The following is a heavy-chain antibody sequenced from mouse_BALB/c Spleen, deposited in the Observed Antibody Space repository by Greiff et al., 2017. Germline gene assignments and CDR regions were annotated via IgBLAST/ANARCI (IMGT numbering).Heavy chain of an antibody. D-gene: IGHD1-1*01. CDR1: GFTFSSYA. V-gene: IGHV5-6-5*01. Sequence: VQLKESGGGLVKPGGSLKLSCAASGFTFSSYAMSWVRQTPEKRLEWVASISSGGSTYYPDSVKGRFTISRDNARNILYLQMSSLRSEDTAMYYCAMYYGSSYGYFDVWGAGTTVTVSS. CDR2: ISSGGST. J-gene: IGHJ1*01. CDR3: AMYYGSSYGYFDV.